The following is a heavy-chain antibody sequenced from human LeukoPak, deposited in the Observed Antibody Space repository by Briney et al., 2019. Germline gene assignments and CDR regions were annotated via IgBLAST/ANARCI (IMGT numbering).Heavy chain of an antibody. V-gene: IGHV4-39*07. J-gene: IGHJ5*02. CDR1: GVSITTGNDY. CDR2: IYTGGST. CDR3: ARSRGVPRWFGP. Sequence: SETLSLTCNVSGVSITTGNDYWGWIRQPRGKGLEWIANIYTGGSTYYNPALKNRAAISIDTANDQFFLRLMSVTAADTAVYYCARSRGVPRWFGPWGQGILVTVSP. D-gene: IGHD5-24*01.